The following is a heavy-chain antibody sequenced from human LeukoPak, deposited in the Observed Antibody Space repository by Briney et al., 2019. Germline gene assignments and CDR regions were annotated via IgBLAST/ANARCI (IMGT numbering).Heavy chain of an antibody. Sequence: GGSLRLSCAASGFTFSRYWMHWLRQAPGKGLVWVSRISTDGSSTSYADSVKGRFTISRDNGKNTLYLQMNSLRAEDTAAYYRASYLTSIPSGMDVWGQGTTVTVSS. J-gene: IGHJ6*02. V-gene: IGHV3-74*01. CDR2: ISTDGSST. CDR1: GFTFSRYW. D-gene: IGHD2/OR15-2a*01. CDR3: ASYLTSIPSGMDV.